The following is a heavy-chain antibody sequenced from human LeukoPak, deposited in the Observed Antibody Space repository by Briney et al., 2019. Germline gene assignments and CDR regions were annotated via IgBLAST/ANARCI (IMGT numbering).Heavy chain of an antibody. V-gene: IGHV3-21*01. J-gene: IGHJ4*02. D-gene: IGHD1-26*01. CDR3: ATLIVGATKFDY. CDR1: GFTFSSYI. Sequence: PGGSLRLSCATSGFTFSSYILNWVRQAPGKGLEWVSSISSSTTYIYYADSVKGRFTISRDNSKNTLYLQMNSLRAEDTAVYYCATLIVGATKFDYWGQGTLVTVSS. CDR2: ISSSTTYI.